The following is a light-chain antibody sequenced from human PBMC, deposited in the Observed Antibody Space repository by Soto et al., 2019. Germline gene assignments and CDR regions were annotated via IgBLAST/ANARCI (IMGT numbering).Light chain of an antibody. V-gene: IGKV3-20*01. CDR2: STS. CDR1: QVVSNPY. CDR3: HEYARLPVT. Sequence: VLTQSPANLTLSPGETVTLSCRATQVVSNPYLAWYRQKVGQHPRLLISSTSKRAPGIPERFRGAGSGTEYILTISALERGGLGFEFCHEYARLPVTFGPGTRL. J-gene: IGKJ5*01.